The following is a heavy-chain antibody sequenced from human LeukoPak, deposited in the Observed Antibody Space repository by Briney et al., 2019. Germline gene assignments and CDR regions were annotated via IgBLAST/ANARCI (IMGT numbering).Heavy chain of an antibody. CDR2: ISYDGSNK. CDR1: GFTFSSYG. V-gene: IGHV3-30*18. J-gene: IGHJ3*02. D-gene: IGHD3-10*01. CDR3: AKGRRFGVDAFDI. Sequence: PGGSLRLSCAASGFTFSSYGMHWVRQAPGKGLEWVAVISYDGSNKYYADSVNGRFTISRDNSKNTLYLQMNSLRAEDTAVYYCAKGRRFGVDAFDIWGQGTMVTVSS.